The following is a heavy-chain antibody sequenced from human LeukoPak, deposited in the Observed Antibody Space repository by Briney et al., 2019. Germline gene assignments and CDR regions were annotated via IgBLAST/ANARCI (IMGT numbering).Heavy chain of an antibody. J-gene: IGHJ3*02. D-gene: IGHD1-1*01. Sequence: PSETLSLTCTVSGGSITSGTYYWAWIRHQPGEGLEWIGYIYSSGDTQYNPSLRSRVTMSVDTSKSQFSLKLSSVTAADTAVYFCAGSRGTIYLADVFDIWAQGTMVTVSS. CDR2: IYSSGDT. CDR1: GGSITSGTYY. CDR3: AGSRGTIYLADVFDI. V-gene: IGHV4-31*03.